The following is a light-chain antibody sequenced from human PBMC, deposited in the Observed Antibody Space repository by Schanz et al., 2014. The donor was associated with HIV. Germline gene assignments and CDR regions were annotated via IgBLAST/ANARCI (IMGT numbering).Light chain of an antibody. J-gene: IGLJ3*02. V-gene: IGLV2-8*01. CDR3: CSFAGTIWV. CDR2: DVG. CDR1: SSDVGRYSC. Sequence: QSALTQPPSASGSPGQSVTISCTGTSSDVGRYSCVSWYQHLPDKAPKLIISDVGYRPSGVSNRFSASKSDNTASLTISGLQAEDEADYYCCSFAGTIWVFGGGTKLTVL.